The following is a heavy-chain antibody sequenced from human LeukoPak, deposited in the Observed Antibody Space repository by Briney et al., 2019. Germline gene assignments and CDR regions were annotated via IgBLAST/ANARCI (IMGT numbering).Heavy chain of an antibody. Sequence: SETLSLTCTVSGGSISSYSWSWIRQPPGKGLEWIGNIYYSGSTNYNPSLKSRFTISVDTSKNQFSLKLSAVTAADTAVYYCASLWNTAMAPAYWGQGTLVTVSS. CDR1: GGSISSYS. V-gene: IGHV4-59*01. CDR3: ASLWNTAMAPAY. CDR2: IYYSGST. J-gene: IGHJ4*02. D-gene: IGHD5-18*01.